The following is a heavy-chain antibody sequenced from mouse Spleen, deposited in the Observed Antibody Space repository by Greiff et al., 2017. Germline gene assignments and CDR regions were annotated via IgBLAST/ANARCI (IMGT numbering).Heavy chain of an antibody. V-gene: IGHV1-15*01. J-gene: IGHJ2*01. CDR2: IDPETGGT. CDR3: TTPYYDGPY. Sequence: QVQLKQSGAELVRPGASVTLSCKASGYTFTDYEMHWVKQTPVHGLEWIGAIDPETGGTAYNQKFKGKAILTADKSSSTAYMELRSLTSEDSAVYYCTTPYYDGPYWGQGTTLTVSS. CDR1: GYTFTDYE. D-gene: IGHD1-1*01.